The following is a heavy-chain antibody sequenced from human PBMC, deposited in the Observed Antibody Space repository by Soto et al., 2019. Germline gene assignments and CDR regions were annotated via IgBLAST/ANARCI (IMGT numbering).Heavy chain of an antibody. CDR3: AKALDGADYYYGMDV. D-gene: IGHD4-17*01. CDR2: ISGSGGST. V-gene: IGHV3-23*01. J-gene: IGHJ6*02. Sequence: PGGSLRLSCAASGFTFSSYAMSWVRQAPGKGLEWVSAISGSGGSTYYADSVKGRFTISRDNSKNTLYLQMNSLRAEDTAVYYCAKALDGADYYYGMDVWGQGTTVTVYS. CDR1: GFTFSSYA.